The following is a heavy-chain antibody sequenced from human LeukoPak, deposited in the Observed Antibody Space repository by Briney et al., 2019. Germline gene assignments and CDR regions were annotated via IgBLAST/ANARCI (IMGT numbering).Heavy chain of an antibody. D-gene: IGHD3-3*01. Sequence: PGRSLRLSCAASGFTFDDYAMHWVRQTPGKGLEWVSSISWNTGRIGYADSVKGRFTISRDNAKNSLYLQMNSLRAEDTALYYCARWDRFLEWLNAFDIWGQGTMVTVSS. CDR2: ISWNTGRI. J-gene: IGHJ3*02. CDR1: GFTFDDYA. CDR3: ARWDRFLEWLNAFDI. V-gene: IGHV3-9*01.